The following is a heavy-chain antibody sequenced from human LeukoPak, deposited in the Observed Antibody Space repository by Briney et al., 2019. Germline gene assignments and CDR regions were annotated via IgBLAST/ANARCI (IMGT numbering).Heavy chain of an antibody. J-gene: IGHJ5*02. CDR2: IYYNGDT. CDR1: RGSISGYS. D-gene: IGHD4/OR15-4a*01. Sequence: SESLYLTCTVSRGSISGYSWSWIRQSPGGGLEWMGYIYYNGDTAYYASLRSRVTMSVDTSKNQFPLQLRSMPTADTAVYYCVRGPYGASISKLFHPWGQGTQVIVST. CDR3: VRGPYGASISKLFHP. V-gene: IGHV4-59*01.